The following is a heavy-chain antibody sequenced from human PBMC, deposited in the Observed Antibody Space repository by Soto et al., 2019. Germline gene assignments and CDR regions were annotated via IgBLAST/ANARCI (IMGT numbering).Heavy chain of an antibody. V-gene: IGHV1-18*01. Sequence: ASVKVSCKASGYTFTSYGISWVRQAPGQGLEWMGRISAYNGNTNYAQKLQGRVTMTTDTFTSTAYMELRSLRSDATAVYYCARAYTYYDFPYWGQGTLVTVSS. J-gene: IGHJ4*02. CDR2: ISAYNGNT. CDR3: ARAYTYYDFPY. D-gene: IGHD3-16*01. CDR1: GYTFTSYG.